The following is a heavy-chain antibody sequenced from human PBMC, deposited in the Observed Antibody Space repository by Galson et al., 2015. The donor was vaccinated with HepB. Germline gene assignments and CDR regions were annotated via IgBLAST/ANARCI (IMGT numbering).Heavy chain of an antibody. J-gene: IGHJ6*02. CDR1: GGTFSSYA. D-gene: IGHD2-2*01. V-gene: IGHV1-69*13. Sequence: SVKVSCKASGGTFSSYAISWVRQAPGQGLEWMGGIIPIFGIANYAQKFQGRVTITADESTSTAYMELSSLRSEDTAVYYCATLPVYCSSTSCTPDYYYGMDVWGQGTTVTASS. CDR2: IIPIFGIA. CDR3: ATLPVYCSSTSCTPDYYYGMDV.